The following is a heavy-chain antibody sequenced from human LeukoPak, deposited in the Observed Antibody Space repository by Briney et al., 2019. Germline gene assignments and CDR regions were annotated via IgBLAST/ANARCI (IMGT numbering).Heavy chain of an antibody. D-gene: IGHD5-18*01. V-gene: IGHV3-30*02. CDR3: ARDPAWIHAFDI. CDR1: GFTFSAYG. J-gene: IGHJ3*02. CDR2: IRYDGVDK. Sequence: GGSLRLSCATSGFTFSAYGMHWVRQAPGKGLEWVAFIRYDGVDKFYADSVKGRFTISRDNSENTVYLQMNGLRAEDTAVYYCARDPAWIHAFDIWGQGTMVTVSS.